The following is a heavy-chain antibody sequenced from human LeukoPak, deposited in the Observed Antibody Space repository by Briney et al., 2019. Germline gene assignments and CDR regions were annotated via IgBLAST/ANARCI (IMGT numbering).Heavy chain of an antibody. D-gene: IGHD6-19*01. J-gene: IGHJ4*02. V-gene: IGHV1-69*02. CDR3: ARAGIAVAGTTDY. CDR1: GGTFSSYT. CDR2: IIPILGIA. Sequence: ASVKVSCKASGGTFSSYTISRVRQAPGQGLEWMGRIIPILGIANYAQKFQGRVTITADKSTSTAYMELSSLRSEDTAVYYCARAGIAVAGTTDYWGQGTLVTVSS.